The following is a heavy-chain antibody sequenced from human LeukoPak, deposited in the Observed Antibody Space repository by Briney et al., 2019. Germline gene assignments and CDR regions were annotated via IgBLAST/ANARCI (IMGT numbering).Heavy chain of an antibody. CDR3: ARDRGRGYSYGYYFDY. D-gene: IGHD5-18*01. CDR1: GGSISSYY. V-gene: IGHV4-59*01. Sequence: SETLSLTCTVSGGSISSYYWSWIRQPPGKGLEWIGYIYYSGSTNYNPSLKSRVTISVDTSKNQFSLKLSSVTAADTAVYYCARDRGRGYSYGYYFDYWGQGTLSPSPQ. CDR2: IYYSGST. J-gene: IGHJ4*02.